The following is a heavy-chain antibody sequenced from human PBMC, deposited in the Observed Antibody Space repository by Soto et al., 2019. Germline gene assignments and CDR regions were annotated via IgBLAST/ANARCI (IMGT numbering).Heavy chain of an antibody. Sequence: SETLSLTCTVSGGSISSSSYYWGWIRQPPGKGLEWIGSIYYSGSTYYNPSLKSRVTISVDTSKNQFSLKLSSVTAADTAVYYCARHITIYPNWFDPWGQGTLVTVSS. CDR2: IYYSGST. J-gene: IGHJ5*02. CDR3: ARHITIYPNWFDP. V-gene: IGHV4-39*01. D-gene: IGHD3-9*01. CDR1: GGSISSSSYY.